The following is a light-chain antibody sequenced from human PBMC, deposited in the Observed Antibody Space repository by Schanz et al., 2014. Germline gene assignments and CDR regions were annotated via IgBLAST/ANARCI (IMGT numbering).Light chain of an antibody. CDR2: EGS. CDR3: CSYAGSFTRV. CDR1: SSDIGSYNL. V-gene: IGLV2-23*01. J-gene: IGLJ3*02. Sequence: QSVLTQPASVSGSPGQSITISCTGTSSDIGSYNLVSWYQQHPDKAPKLMIYEGSKRPSGVSNRFSGSKSGNTASLTISGLQAEDEADYYCCSYAGSFTRVFGGGTKVTVL.